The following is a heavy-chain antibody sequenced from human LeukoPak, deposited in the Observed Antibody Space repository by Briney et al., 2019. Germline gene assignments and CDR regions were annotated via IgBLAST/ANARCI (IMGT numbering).Heavy chain of an antibody. CDR1: GFAFGNYW. CDR3: AREHCSGWTNSFDY. J-gene: IGHJ4*02. Sequence: GGSLRLSCAASGFAFGNYWMSWVRQAPGKGLEWVANIKHDGSEKYYVDSVKGRFTISRDNAKNSLYLQMHSLSAEDTAVFYCAREHCSGWTNSFDYWGQGTLVTVSS. CDR2: IKHDGSEK. V-gene: IGHV3-7*01. D-gene: IGHD6-19*01.